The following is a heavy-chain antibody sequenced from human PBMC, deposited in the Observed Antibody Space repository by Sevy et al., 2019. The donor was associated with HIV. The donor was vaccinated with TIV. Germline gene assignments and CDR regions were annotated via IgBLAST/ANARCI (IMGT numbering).Heavy chain of an antibody. V-gene: IGHV4-59*01. J-gene: IGHJ6*02. CDR3: ARVEQQLVFGMDV. CDR2: IYYSGST. CDR1: GGSISSYY. D-gene: IGHD6-13*01. Sequence: SEILSLTCTVSGGSISSYYWSWIRQPPGKGLEWIGYIYYSGSTNYNPSLKSRVTISVDTSKNQFSLKLSSVTAADTAVYYCARVEQQLVFGMDVWGQGTTVTVSS.